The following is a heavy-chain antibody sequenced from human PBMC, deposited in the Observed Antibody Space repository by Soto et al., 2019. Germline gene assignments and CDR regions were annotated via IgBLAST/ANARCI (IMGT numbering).Heavy chain of an antibody. Sequence: PSETLSLTCAVYGGSFSGYYWSWIRQPPGKGLEWIGEINHSGSTNYNPSLKSRVTISVDTSKNQFSLKLSSVTAADTAVYYCARVSRLRFLEWFPQGGFDPWGQGTLVTVSS. CDR2: INHSGST. CDR1: GGSFSGYY. J-gene: IGHJ5*02. V-gene: IGHV4-34*01. CDR3: ARVSRLRFLEWFPQGGFDP. D-gene: IGHD3-3*01.